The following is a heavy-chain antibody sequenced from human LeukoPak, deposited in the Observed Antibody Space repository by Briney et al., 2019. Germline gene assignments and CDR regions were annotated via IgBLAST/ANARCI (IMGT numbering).Heavy chain of an antibody. CDR2: ISGSGGST. J-gene: IGHJ4*02. D-gene: IGHD3-10*01. CDR3: AKARAGTYGEFFDY. Sequence: RGSLRLSCAASGFTFSSYAMSWVRQAPGKGLEWVSAISGSGGSTYYADSVKGRFTISRDNPKNTLYLEMISLRPEDTAIYYCAKARAGTYGEFFDYWGQGALVTVSS. V-gene: IGHV3-23*01. CDR1: GFTFSSYA.